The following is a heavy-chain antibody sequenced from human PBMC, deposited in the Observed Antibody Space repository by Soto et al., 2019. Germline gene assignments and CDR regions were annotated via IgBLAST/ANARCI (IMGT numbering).Heavy chain of an antibody. J-gene: IGHJ5*02. D-gene: IGHD1-20*01. CDR2: IYYSGST. V-gene: IGHV4-31*03. CDR3: ARAGGGNWNTEGWFDP. Sequence: PSETLSLTCTVSGGSISSGGYYWSWIRHHPGKGLEWIGYIYYSGSTYYNPSLKSRVTISVDTSKNQFSLKLSSVTAADTAVYYCARAGGGNWNTEGWFDPWGQGTLVTVSS. CDR1: GGSISSGGYY.